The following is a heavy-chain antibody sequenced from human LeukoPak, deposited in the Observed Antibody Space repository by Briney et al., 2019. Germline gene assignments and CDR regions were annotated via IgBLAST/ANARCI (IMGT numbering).Heavy chain of an antibody. CDR2: VSPNSANT. CDR3: AIKLSGGGY. CDR1: GYTFTSYD. Sequence: GASVKVSCKASGYTFTSYDVNWVRQATGQGLEWMGWVSPNSANTAYAQKFQGRVTMTRNTSISTAYMELSSLRSEYTAVYYCAIKLSGGGYGGQGPLVTVSS. J-gene: IGHJ4*02. D-gene: IGHD2-15*01. V-gene: IGHV1-8*01.